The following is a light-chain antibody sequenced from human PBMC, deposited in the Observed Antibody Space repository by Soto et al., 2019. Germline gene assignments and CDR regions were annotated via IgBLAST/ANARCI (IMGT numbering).Light chain of an antibody. CDR2: TIS. V-gene: IGKV1-17*01. Sequence: DIQMTQSPSSLSAAVGGRVTITCRASQDPGTSLDWFQQKPGKAPKRLIYTISDLQSGVPSRFSVGGSGTEFTLTISSLQPEDSATYYCLHHYAFPFYFGPGTKVHV. CDR3: LHHYAFPFY. CDR1: QDPGTS. J-gene: IGKJ3*01.